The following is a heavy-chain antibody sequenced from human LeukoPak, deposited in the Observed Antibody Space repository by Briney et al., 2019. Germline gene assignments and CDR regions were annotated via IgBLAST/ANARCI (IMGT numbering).Heavy chain of an antibody. D-gene: IGHD2-2*01. CDR3: ARGLGYCTSTTCLLPFDY. V-gene: IGHV3-53*01. J-gene: IGHJ4*02. CDR1: GFTVSTYY. Sequence: GGSLTLSCAASGFTVSTYYMSWVRQAPGKGLECVSVIYSGGSTYYADSVKGRFTVSRDNSKNTLYLQMNSLRVEDTAMYYCARGLGYCTSTTCLLPFDYWGQGTLVTVSS. CDR2: IYSGGST.